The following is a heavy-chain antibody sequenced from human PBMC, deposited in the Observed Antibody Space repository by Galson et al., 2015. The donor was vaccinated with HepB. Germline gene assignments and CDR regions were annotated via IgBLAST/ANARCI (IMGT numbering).Heavy chain of an antibody. CDR1: GYTLTELS. V-gene: IGHV1-24*01. J-gene: IGHJ3*02. CDR3: ATEAVARPGYAFDI. CDR2: FDPEDGET. Sequence: SVKVSCKVSGYTLTELSMHWVRQAPGKGLEWMGGFDPEDGETIYAQRFQGRVTMTEDTSTDTAYMELSSLRSEDTAVYYCATEAVARPGYAFDIWGQGTMVTVSS. D-gene: IGHD4-23*01.